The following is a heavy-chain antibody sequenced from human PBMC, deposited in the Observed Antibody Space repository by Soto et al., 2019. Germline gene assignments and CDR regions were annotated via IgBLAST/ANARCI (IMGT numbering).Heavy chain of an antibody. J-gene: IGHJ6*03. CDR3: AKGKGSPQGYYYYYMDV. D-gene: IGHD3-10*01. CDR2: ISGSGGST. V-gene: IGHV3-23*01. CDR1: GFTFSSYA. Sequence: EVQLLESGGGLVQPGGSLRLSCAASGFTFSSYAMSWVRQAPGKGLEWVSAISGSGGSTYYADSVKGRFTISRDNSKNTLYLQMNSLRADDTAVYYCAKGKGSPQGYYYYYMDVWGKGTTVTVS.